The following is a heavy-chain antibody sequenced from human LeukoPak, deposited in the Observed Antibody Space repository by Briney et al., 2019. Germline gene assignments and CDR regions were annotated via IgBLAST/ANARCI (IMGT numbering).Heavy chain of an antibody. CDR2: IYYSGST. D-gene: IGHD2-21*02. Sequence: PSETLPLTCTVSGGSISSSSYYWGWIRQPPGKGLEWIGSIYYSGSTYYNPSLKSRVTISVDTSKNQFSLKLSSVTAADTAVYYCARQEYCGGDCYSPYFDYWGQGTLVTVSS. V-gene: IGHV4-39*01. CDR1: GGSISSSSYY. CDR3: ARQEYCGGDCYSPYFDY. J-gene: IGHJ4*02.